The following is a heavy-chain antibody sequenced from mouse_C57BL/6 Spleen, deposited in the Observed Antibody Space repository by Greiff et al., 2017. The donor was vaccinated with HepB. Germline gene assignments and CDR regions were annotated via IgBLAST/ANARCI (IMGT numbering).Heavy chain of an antibody. D-gene: IGHD1-1*01. Sequence: VQLQESGAELVRPGTSVKVSCKASGYAFTNYLIEWVKQRPGQGLEWIGVINPGSGGTNYNEKFKGTATLTADKSSSTAYMQLSSLTSEDSAVYFCARYGVLDAMDYWGQGTSVTVSS. V-gene: IGHV1-54*01. CDR3: ARYGVLDAMDY. J-gene: IGHJ4*01. CDR1: GYAFTNYL. CDR2: INPGSGGT.